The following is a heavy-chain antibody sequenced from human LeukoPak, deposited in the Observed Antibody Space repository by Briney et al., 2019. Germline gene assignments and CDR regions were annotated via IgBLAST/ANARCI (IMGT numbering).Heavy chain of an antibody. CDR2: IKHSGST. D-gene: IGHD1-26*01. J-gene: IGHJ6*02. CDR1: GGSFSGYY. Sequence: TPSETLSLTCAVYGGSFSGYYWSWIRQPPGKGLEWIGEIKHSGSTNYNPSLKSRVTISVDTSKNQFSLKLSSVTAADTAVYYCARGGWASTYYYYYGMDVWGQGTTVTVSS. CDR3: ARGGWASTYYYYYGMDV. V-gene: IGHV4-34*01.